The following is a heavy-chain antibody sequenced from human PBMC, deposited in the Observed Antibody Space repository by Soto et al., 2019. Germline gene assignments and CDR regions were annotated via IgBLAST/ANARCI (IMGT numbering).Heavy chain of an antibody. J-gene: IGHJ6*02. CDR1: GYTFTSYG. Sequence: GSSVKVSCKASGYTFTSYGISWVRQAPGQGLEWMGWISAYNGNTNYAQKLQGRVTMTTDTSTSTAYMELRSLRSDDTAVYYCARKPDFWSGYYSGDFLGMAGWGQGTTVT. CDR2: ISAYNGNT. V-gene: IGHV1-18*04. CDR3: ARKPDFWSGYYSGDFLGMAG. D-gene: IGHD3-3*01.